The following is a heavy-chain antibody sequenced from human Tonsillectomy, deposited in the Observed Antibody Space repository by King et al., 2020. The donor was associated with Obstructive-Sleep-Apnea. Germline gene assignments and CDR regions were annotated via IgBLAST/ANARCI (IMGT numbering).Heavy chain of an antibody. Sequence: VQLVESGGGLVQPGRSLRLSCQASGFTFGDYAMHWVRQAPGKGPEWVSGISWNRGNIGYVDSVKGRFTISRDNAKNSLYLQMNSLRAEDTALFYCAKDRGSGWDGYYYYGMDVWGQGTTVTVSS. CDR2: ISWNRGNI. CDR1: GFTFGDYA. J-gene: IGHJ6*02. V-gene: IGHV3-9*01. CDR3: AKDRGSGWDGYYYYGMDV. D-gene: IGHD6-19*01.